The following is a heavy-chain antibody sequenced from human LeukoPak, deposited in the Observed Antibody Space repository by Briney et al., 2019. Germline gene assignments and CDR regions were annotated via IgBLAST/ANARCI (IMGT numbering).Heavy chain of an antibody. CDR1: GGTFSSYA. Sequence: GASVKVSCKASGGTFSSYAISWVRQAPGQGLEWMGWISAYNGNTNYAQKLQGRVTMTTDTSTSTAYMELRSLRSDDTAVYYCARDAAAGIYYYYYYMDVWGKGTTVTVSS. CDR3: ARDAAAGIYYYYYYMDV. D-gene: IGHD6-13*01. CDR2: ISAYNGNT. J-gene: IGHJ6*03. V-gene: IGHV1-18*01.